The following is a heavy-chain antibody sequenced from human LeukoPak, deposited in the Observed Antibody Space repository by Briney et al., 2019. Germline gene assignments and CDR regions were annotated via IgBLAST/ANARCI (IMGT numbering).Heavy chain of an antibody. CDR3: AKGGATVIDY. D-gene: IGHD4-17*01. V-gene: IGHV3-74*01. J-gene: IGHJ4*02. CDR1: GFTFSNYW. Sequence: GGSLRLSCAASGFTFSNYWMHWVRQAPAKGLVWVSRINSDGSSTTSADSVKGRFTISRDNARNTLYLQMNSLSAEDTAVYYCAKGGATVIDYWGQGTLVTVSS. CDR2: INSDGSST.